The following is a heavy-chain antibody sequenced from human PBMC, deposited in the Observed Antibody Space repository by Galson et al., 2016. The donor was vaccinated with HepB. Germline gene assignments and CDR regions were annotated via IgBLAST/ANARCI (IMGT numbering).Heavy chain of an antibody. Sequence: SETLSLTCSVSGGSIGPGAYYWDWIRQSPGKGLEWLGNLYFGGNTYYNPSLRSRVTISVDASKNEFSLKLTSVTAADTAVYYCARRPYSYFDDSTSLDSWGQGTLVTVSS. V-gene: IGHV4-39*01. J-gene: IGHJ4*02. CDR2: LYFGGNT. CDR1: GGSIGPGAYY. CDR3: ARRPYSYFDDSTSLDS. D-gene: IGHD3-9*01.